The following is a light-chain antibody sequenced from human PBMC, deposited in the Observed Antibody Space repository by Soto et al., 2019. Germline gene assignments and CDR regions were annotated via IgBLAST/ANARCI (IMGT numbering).Light chain of an antibody. J-gene: IGLJ2*01. V-gene: IGLV1-44*01. CDR1: SSNIGSNT. Sequence: QSVLTQPPSASGAPGQRVTISCSGSSSNIGSNTVSWYQQLPGMAPKLLIYNHNQRPSDVPDRFSASKAGTSASLAITGHQSEDEADFYYVTWDDSLNGVVFGGGTKLTVL. CDR2: NHN. CDR3: VTWDDSLNGVV.